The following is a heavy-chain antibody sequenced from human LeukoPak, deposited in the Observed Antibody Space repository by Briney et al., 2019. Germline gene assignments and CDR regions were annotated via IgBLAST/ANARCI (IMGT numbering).Heavy chain of an antibody. D-gene: IGHD6-19*01. CDR1: GGSISNYY. V-gene: IGHV4-59*08. Sequence: SETLSLTCTVSGGSISNYYWGWIRQPPGKGLEWIGYIYSSGSATYNPSLKSRVTISGDTSKHQFSLNLSSVTAADTAFYYCARHSSDWYLDYWGQGTLVTVSS. CDR3: ARHSSDWYLDY. J-gene: IGHJ4*02. CDR2: IYSSGSA.